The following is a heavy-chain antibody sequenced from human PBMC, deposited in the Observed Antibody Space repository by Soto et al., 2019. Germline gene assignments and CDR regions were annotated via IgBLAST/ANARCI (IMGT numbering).Heavy chain of an antibody. CDR1: GFTFHTAW. CDR2: IKSKSDGGTT. Sequence: VESLRPCCAAPGFTFHTAWLSWFRQPPGKGLEWVGRIKSKSDGGTTQDGAPMKGRFTISRDDSKNTLYLEMNSLKTEDTAVYYCTSGPLTPHIVGEDHWGTRTLVTV. D-gene: IGHD3-16*02. V-gene: IGHV3-15*01. J-gene: IGHJ4*01. CDR3: TSGPLTPHIVGEDH.